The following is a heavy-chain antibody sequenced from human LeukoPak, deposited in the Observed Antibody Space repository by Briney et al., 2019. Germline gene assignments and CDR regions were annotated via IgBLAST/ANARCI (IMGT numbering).Heavy chain of an antibody. V-gene: IGHV4-59*08. CDR1: GGSISSYY. Sequence: SETLSLTCTVSGGSISSYYWSWIRQPPGKGLEWIGYIYYSGSTNYNPSLKSRVTISVDTSKNQYSLKLSSVTAADTAVYYCARRGVTTMAFDIWGQGTMVTVSS. D-gene: IGHD4-17*01. J-gene: IGHJ3*02. CDR3: ARRGVTTMAFDI. CDR2: IYYSGST.